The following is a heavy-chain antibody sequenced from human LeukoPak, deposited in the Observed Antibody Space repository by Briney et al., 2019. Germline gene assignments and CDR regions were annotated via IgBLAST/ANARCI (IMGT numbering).Heavy chain of an antibody. CDR1: GGTFSSYA. D-gene: IGHD3-9*01. V-gene: IGHV1-69*01. CDR2: IIPIFGTA. Sequence: AASVKVSCTASGGTFSSYAISWVRQAPGQGLEWMGGIIPIFGTANYAQKFQGRVTITADESTSTAYMELSSLRSEDTAVYYCARGGELRCFGWPNWGQGTLVTVSS. J-gene: IGHJ4*02. CDR3: ARGGELRCFGWPN.